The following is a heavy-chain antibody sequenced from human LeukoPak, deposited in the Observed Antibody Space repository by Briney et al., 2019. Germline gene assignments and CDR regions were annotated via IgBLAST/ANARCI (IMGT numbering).Heavy chain of an antibody. D-gene: IGHD2-2*01. CDR3: ARDRYCSSTSCYYHDAFDI. V-gene: IGHV1-69*13. Sequence: SVKVSCKASGYTFTSYYMHWMRQAPGQGLEWMGGIIPIFGTANYAQKFQGRVTITADESTSTAYMELSSLRSEDTAVYYCARDRYCSSTSCYYHDAFDIWGQGTMVTVSS. CDR2: IIPIFGTA. CDR1: GYTFTSYY. J-gene: IGHJ3*02.